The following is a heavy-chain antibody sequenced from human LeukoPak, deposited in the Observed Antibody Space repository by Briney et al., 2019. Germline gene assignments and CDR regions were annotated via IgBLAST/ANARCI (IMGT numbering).Heavy chain of an antibody. Sequence: SETLSLTCTVSGGSVSSSPYYWGWIRQPPGKGLEWIGSIYYSGTTHYNPSLESRVTISVDTSKNQFSLKLASVTAADTAIYYCAKGAGGFSYYNWFDPWGQGTLVTVSS. V-gene: IGHV4-39*07. CDR3: AKGAGGFSYYNWFDP. CDR2: IYYSGTT. J-gene: IGHJ5*02. D-gene: IGHD5-18*01. CDR1: GGSVSSSPYY.